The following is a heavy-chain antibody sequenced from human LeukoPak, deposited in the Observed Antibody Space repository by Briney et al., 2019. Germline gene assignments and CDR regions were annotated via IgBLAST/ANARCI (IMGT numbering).Heavy chain of an antibody. CDR3: ARGQDEYYFDY. V-gene: IGHV1-69*05. Sequence: AVKVSFKCSGYTFSCYAISWMRQPPAQGIEWVGIIIPIFGTANYAEKFQGRVTITTDKSTSTAYMELSSLRAEDTAVYYCARGQDEYYFDYWGQGTLVTVSS. J-gene: IGHJ4*02. CDR1: GYTFSCYA. CDR2: IIPIFGTA.